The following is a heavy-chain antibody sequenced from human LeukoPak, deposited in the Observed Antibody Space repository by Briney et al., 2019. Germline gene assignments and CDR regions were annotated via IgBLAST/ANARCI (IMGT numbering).Heavy chain of an antibody. V-gene: IGHV1-2*02. CDR1: GYTFTDFF. CDR3: ARDRPVGSRDSSGYADY. D-gene: IGHD3-22*01. J-gene: IGHJ4*02. Sequence: ASVKVSCKASGYTFTDFFVHWVRQAAGQGLEWMGWINPNSGGTNSAMRFQGRVTMTGDTSISTAYMELSRLRSDDTAMYYCARDRPVGSRDSSGYADYWGQGTLVTVSS. CDR2: INPNSGGT.